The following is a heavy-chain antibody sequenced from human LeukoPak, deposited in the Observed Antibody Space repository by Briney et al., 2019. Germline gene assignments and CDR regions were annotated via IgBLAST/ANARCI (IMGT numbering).Heavy chain of an antibody. Sequence: SETLSLTCTVSGGSIRNYYWSWIRQPPGKGLEWIGYIFYSGITNYNPSLKSRVTISVDTSKNQFSLKLSSVTAADTAVYYCARVPGRSRGFDYWGQGTLVTVSS. CDR3: ARVPGRSRGFDY. J-gene: IGHJ4*02. V-gene: IGHV4-59*01. D-gene: IGHD1-14*01. CDR2: IFYSGIT. CDR1: GGSIRNYY.